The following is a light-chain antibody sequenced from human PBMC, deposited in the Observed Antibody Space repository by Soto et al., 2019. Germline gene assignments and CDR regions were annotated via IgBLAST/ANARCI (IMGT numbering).Light chain of an antibody. CDR2: GAS. Sequence: EIVMTQSPATLSVSPGERATLSCRASQSVSSNLAWYQQKPGQAPRLLIYGASTRATGIPARFSCSGSGTEFTVNISSLQSEDLAVDYGQQYNNWPRTFGQPTKVDIK. CDR1: QSVSSN. V-gene: IGKV3-15*01. J-gene: IGKJ1*01. CDR3: QQYNNWPRT.